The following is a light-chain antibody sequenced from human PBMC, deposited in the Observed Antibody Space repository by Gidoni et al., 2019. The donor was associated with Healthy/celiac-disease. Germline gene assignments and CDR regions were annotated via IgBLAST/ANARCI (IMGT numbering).Light chain of an antibody. Sequence: QSALTQPASVSGSPGQSITISCTGTSSDVGGYNYLSWYQQPPDKAPKLMLYDVSNRPSGVSNRFSGSESGNTASLTISGLQAEDEADYYCSSYTSSSTLVVFGGGTKLTVL. CDR3: SSYTSSSTLVV. CDR2: DVS. J-gene: IGLJ2*01. CDR1: SSDVGGYNY. V-gene: IGLV2-14*01.